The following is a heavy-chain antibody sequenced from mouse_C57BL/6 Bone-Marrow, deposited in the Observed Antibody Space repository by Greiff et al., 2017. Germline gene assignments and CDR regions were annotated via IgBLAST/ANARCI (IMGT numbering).Heavy chain of an antibody. V-gene: IGHV1-81*01. CDR1: GYTFTSYG. J-gene: IGHJ2*01. CDR3: ANYYGSSY. CDR2: IYPRSGNT. D-gene: IGHD1-1*01. Sequence: QVQLQQSGAELARPGASVKLSCKASGYTFTSYGISWVKQRTGQGLEWIGEIYPRSGNTYYNEKFKGKATLTADKSSSTAYMELRSLTSEDSAVYFCANYYGSSYGGQGTTLTVSS.